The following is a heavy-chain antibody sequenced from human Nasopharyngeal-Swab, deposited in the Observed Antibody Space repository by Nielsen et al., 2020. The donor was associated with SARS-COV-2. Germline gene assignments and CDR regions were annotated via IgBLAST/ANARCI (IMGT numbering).Heavy chain of an antibody. V-gene: IGHV4-34*01. J-gene: IGHJ6*02. CDR1: GGSFSGYY. Sequence: GSLRLSCAVYGGSFSGYYWSWIRQPPGKGLEWIGEINHSGSTNYNPSLKSRVTISVDTSKNQFSLKLSSVTAADTAVYYCAREGSHYDPHGMDVWGQGTTVTVSS. CDR3: AREGSHYDPHGMDV. CDR2: INHSGST. D-gene: IGHD3-3*01.